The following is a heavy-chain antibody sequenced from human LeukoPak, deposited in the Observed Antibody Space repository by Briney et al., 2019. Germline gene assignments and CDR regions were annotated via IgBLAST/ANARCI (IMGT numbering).Heavy chain of an antibody. CDR2: IDPSDSYT. J-gene: IGHJ4*02. CDR3: ARQASQPGIAAAGTLDY. D-gene: IGHD6-13*01. CDR1: GYSFTSYW. V-gene: IGHV5-10-1*01. Sequence: GESLKISCKGSGYSFTSYWISWVRQMPGKGLEWMGRIDPSDSYTNYSPSFQGHVTISADKSISTAYLQWSSPKASDTAMYYCARQASQPGIAAAGTLDYWGQGTLVTVSS.